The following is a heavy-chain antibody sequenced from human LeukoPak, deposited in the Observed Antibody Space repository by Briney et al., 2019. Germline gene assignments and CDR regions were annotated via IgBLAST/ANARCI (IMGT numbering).Heavy chain of an antibody. V-gene: IGHV3-21*04. CDR1: GFAFESYT. CDR2: ISDTSSDI. Sequence: PGGSLRLSCAASGFAFESYTMTWVRQAPGKGLEWVSLISDTSSDINYAESVRGRFTISRDNAKNSLFLQMDSLRVEDTAIYYCAKGLFSACDKYLDSWGQGTLVTVSS. CDR3: AKGLFSACDKYLDS. D-gene: IGHD5-12*01. J-gene: IGHJ4*02.